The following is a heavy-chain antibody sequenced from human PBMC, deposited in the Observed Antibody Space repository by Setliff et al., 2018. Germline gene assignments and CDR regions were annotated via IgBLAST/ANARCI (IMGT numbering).Heavy chain of an antibody. D-gene: IGHD4-17*01. J-gene: IGHJ4*02. V-gene: IGHV3-21*04. CDR1: GFSFNSYG. CDR2: ISSSNKYI. Sequence: LRLSCLGSGFSFNSYGINWVRHTPGKGLEWVASISSSNKYIFYVDSVKGRFNITRDNAKNSLYLQMNSLRAEDTALYYCARAALLDGGKVSCALFDYWGQGTLVTVSS. CDR3: ARAALLDGGKVSCALFDY.